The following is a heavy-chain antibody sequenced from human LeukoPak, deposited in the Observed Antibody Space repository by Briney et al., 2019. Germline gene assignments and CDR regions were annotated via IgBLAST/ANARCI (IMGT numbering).Heavy chain of an antibody. CDR3: ARDPDSGPDL. Sequence: GSVKVSRKASGYNFAHYHTHWVRQAPGQGRECMGSLNPNTGDTLLAQKFQGRGTMTRDTSITVGYMELSSLTFDDTAVYYCARDPDSGPDLWGQGTLVTVAS. V-gene: IGHV1-2*02. CDR1: GYNFAHYH. D-gene: IGHD2-15*01. CDR2: LNPNTGDT. J-gene: IGHJ4*02.